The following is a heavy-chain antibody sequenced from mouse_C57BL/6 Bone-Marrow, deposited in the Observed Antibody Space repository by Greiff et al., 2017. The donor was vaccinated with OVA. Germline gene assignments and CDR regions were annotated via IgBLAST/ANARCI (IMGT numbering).Heavy chain of an antibody. CDR3: ARIYYYGSSYD. CDR2: IYPGDGDT. Sequence: VQLQQSGPELVKPGASVKISCKASGYAFSSSWMNWVKQRPGKGLEWIGRIYPGDGDTNSNGKFKGKATLTADKSSSTAYMQLSSLTSEDSAVYFCARIYYYGSSYDWGQGTTLTVSS. D-gene: IGHD1-1*01. CDR1: GYAFSSSW. J-gene: IGHJ2*01. V-gene: IGHV1-82*01.